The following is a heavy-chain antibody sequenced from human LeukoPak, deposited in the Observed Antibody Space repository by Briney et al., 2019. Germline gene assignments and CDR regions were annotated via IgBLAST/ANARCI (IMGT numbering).Heavy chain of an antibody. V-gene: IGHV3-11*01. CDR2: ISSSGSTI. D-gene: IGHD4-17*01. J-gene: IGHJ4*02. CDR3: ASNTVTKDFDY. Sequence: GGSLRLSCAASGFTFSDYYMSWIRQAPGKGLEWVSYISSSGSTIYYADSVKGRFTISRDNAKNSLYLQMNSLRAEDTAVYYCASNTVTKDFDYWGQGTLVTVSS. CDR1: GFTFSDYY.